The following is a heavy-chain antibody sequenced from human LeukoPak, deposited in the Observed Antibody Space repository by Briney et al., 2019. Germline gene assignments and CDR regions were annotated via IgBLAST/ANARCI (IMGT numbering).Heavy chain of an antibody. V-gene: IGHV3-53*01. D-gene: IGHD5-24*01. CDR1: GFTVSSNY. CDR3: ARGAGYNYPYYFDY. J-gene: IGHJ4*02. Sequence: GGSLRLSCAASGFTVSSNYMNWVRQAPGKGLEWVSVIYGGGNIYYADSVKGRFTISRDNSKNTLYLQMNSLRAEDTAVYYSARGAGYNYPYYFDYWGQGTLVTVSS. CDR2: IYGGGNI.